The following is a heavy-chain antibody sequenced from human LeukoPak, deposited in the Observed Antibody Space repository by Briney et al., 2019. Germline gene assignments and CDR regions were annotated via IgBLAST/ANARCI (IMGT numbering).Heavy chain of an antibody. CDR1: GDSVSSNSAA. J-gene: IGHJ6*02. Sequence: SQTLSLTCAISGDSVSSNSAAWNWIRQPPSRGLEWLGRTYYRSKWYNDYAVSVKSRITINPDTSKNQFSLQLNSVTPEDTAVYYCARGLYCSGGSCYIYYYGMDVWGQGTTVTVSS. CDR3: ARGLYCSGGSCYIYYYGMDV. D-gene: IGHD2-15*01. CDR2: TYYRSKWYN. V-gene: IGHV6-1*01.